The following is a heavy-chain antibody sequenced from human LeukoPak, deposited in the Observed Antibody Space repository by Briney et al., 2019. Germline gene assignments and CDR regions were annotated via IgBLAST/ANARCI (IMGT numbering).Heavy chain of an antibody. CDR2: LDYSGST. V-gene: IGHV4-39*01. CDR3: ARSQDYYEFDY. CDR1: GGSISSSSYY. J-gene: IGHJ4*02. Sequence: PSETLSLTCTVSGGSISSSSYYWGWIRQPPGKGLEWIRSLDYSGSTYYNPSLQSRVTRSVDTSKNQFSLRLSSVTAADTAVYYCARSQDYYEFDYWGQGSLVTVSS. D-gene: IGHD3-16*01.